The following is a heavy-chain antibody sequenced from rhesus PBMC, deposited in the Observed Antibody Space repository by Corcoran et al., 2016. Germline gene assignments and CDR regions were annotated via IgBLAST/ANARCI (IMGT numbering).Heavy chain of an antibody. CDR1: GGSLRGTH. CDR3: ARDEDDYGDLDY. J-gene: IGHJ4*01. V-gene: IGHV4-173*01. D-gene: IGHD3-9*01. CDR2: ISGSGGST. Sequence: QLQLQESGPCLVKPSETLSLTCAVSGGSLRGTHWSWIRQPPGKGLEWIGRISGSGGSTDYNPSLKSRVTISTDTSKNQFSLKLSSVTAADTAVYYCARDEDDYGDLDYWGQGVLVTVSS.